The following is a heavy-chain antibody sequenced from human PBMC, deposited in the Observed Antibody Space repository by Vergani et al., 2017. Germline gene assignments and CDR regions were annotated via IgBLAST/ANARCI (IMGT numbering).Heavy chain of an antibody. D-gene: IGHD3-16*01. CDR1: GGSISSSSYY. CDR2: IYYSWST. J-gene: IGHJ4*02. CDR3: ARQSMSFMGGGYYFDY. V-gene: IGHV4-39*01. Sequence: QLQLQESGPGLVKPSETLSLTCTVSGGSISSSSYYWGWIRQPPGKGLEWIGSIYYSWSTYYNPSLKSRVTLSVDTSKNQCSLKLSSVTAADTAVYYCARQSMSFMGGGYYFDYWGQGTLVTVSS.